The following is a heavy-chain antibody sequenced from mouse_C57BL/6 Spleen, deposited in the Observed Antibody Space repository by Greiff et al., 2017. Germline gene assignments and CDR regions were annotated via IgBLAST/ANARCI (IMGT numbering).Heavy chain of an antibody. V-gene: IGHV1-76*01. D-gene: IGHD2-4*01. CDR3: ARDAYYDYEYAMDY. J-gene: IGHJ4*01. CDR2: IYPGSGNT. Sequence: QVQLKESGAELVRPGASVKLSCKASGYTFTDYYINWVKQRPGQGLEWIARIYPGSGNTYYNEKFKGKATLTAEKSSSTAYMQLSSLTSEDSAVYFCARDAYYDYEYAMDYWGQGTSVTVSS. CDR1: GYTFTDYY.